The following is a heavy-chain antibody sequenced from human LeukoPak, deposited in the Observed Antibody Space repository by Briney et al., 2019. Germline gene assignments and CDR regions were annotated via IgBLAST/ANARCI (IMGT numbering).Heavy chain of an antibody. D-gene: IGHD3-10*01. CDR2: ISYDGSNK. V-gene: IGHV3-30-3*01. CDR3: ARDHRGVRDYFDD. J-gene: IGHJ4*02. Sequence: GRSLRLSCAASGFTFSSYAMHWVRQAPGKGLEWVAVISYDGSNKYYADSVKGRFTISRDNSKNTLYLQMNSLRAEDTAVYYCARDHRGVRDYFDDWGQGTLVTVSS. CDR1: GFTFSSYA.